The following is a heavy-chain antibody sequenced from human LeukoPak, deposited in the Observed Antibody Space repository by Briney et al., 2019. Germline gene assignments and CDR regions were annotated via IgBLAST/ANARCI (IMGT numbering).Heavy chain of an antibody. J-gene: IGHJ4*02. V-gene: IGHV3-23*01. CDR3: AKRGVVTRVILVGFHKEAYYFDS. CDR2: ISGSGGGT. CDR1: GISLSNYG. D-gene: IGHD3-22*01. Sequence: GGSLRLSCAVSGISLSNYGMSGVRQAPGKGLEWVAGISGSGGGTNYADSVKGRFTISRDNPKNTLYLQMNRLRPEDTAVYFCAKRGVVTRVILVGFHKEAYYFDSWGQGALVTVSS.